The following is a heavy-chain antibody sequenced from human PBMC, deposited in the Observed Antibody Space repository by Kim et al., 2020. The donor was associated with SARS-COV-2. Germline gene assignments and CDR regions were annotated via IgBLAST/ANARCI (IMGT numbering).Heavy chain of an antibody. Sequence: ASVKVSCKASGGTFSSYAISWVRQAPGQGLEWMGGIIPIFGTANYAQKFQGRVTITADESTSTAYMELSSLRSEDTAVYYCAREYYYYGSGSYLYRWYFDLWGRGTLVTVSS. D-gene: IGHD3-10*01. CDR3: AREYYYYGSGSYLYRWYFDL. V-gene: IGHV1-69*13. CDR1: GGTFSSYA. J-gene: IGHJ2*01. CDR2: IIPIFGTA.